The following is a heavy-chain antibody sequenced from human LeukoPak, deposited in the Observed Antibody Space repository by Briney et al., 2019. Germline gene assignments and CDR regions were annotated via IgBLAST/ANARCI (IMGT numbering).Heavy chain of an antibody. J-gene: IGHJ3*02. CDR1: GGPISSGDYY. D-gene: IGHD3-3*01. CDR3: ASTTFGVVDDAFDI. CDR2: FYYSGST. V-gene: IGHV4-30-4*08. Sequence: QVQLQESGPGLVKPSQTLYLTCTVSGGPISSGDYYWSWFRQPPGQGREGMAYFYYSGSTYYNPSLKSRVTISVDTSKNQFSLKLSSVTAADTAVYYCASTTFGVVDDAFDIWGQGTMVTVSS.